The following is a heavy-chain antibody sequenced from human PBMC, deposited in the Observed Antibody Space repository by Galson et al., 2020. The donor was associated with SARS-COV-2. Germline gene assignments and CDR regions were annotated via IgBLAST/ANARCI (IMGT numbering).Heavy chain of an antibody. J-gene: IGHJ4*02. CDR2: ISYDGSNK. Sequence: GGSLRLSCAASGFTFSDYYMSWIRQAPGKGLEWVAAISYDGSNKYYADSVKGGFTISRDNSKNTLYLQMNSLRAEDTAVYYCARDGTGVVDLAYWGQGSLVTVSS. D-gene: IGHD3-22*01. CDR1: GFTFSDYY. CDR3: ARDGTGVVDLAY. V-gene: IGHV3-30*03.